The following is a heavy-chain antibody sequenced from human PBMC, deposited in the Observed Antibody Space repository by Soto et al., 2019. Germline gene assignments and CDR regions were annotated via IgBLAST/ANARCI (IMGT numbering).Heavy chain of an antibody. CDR2: INSDGSIT. CDR3: VRSADYFNY. CDR1: GFTLSSYW. Sequence: EVQLVESGGGLVQPGGSLRLSCAASGFTLSSYWMHWVRQAPGKGPVWVSRINSDGSITSYADSVKGRFTISRDNAKNTLYLQMNSLRGEVTAVYYCVRSADYFNYWGQGTLVTVS. V-gene: IGHV3-74*01. J-gene: IGHJ4*02.